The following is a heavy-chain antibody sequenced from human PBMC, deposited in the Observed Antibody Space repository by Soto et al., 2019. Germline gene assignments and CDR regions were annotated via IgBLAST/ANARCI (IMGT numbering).Heavy chain of an antibody. CDR1: GGSISSSSYY. CDR2: IYYSGST. Sequence: SETLSLTCTVSGGSISSSSYYWGWIRQPPGKGLEWIGSIYYSGSTYYNPSLKSRVTISVDTSKNQFALKLSSVTAADTAVYYCARRYSSSWYLASYYYGMDVWGQGTTVTVSS. V-gene: IGHV4-39*01. D-gene: IGHD6-13*01. J-gene: IGHJ6*02. CDR3: ARRYSSSWYLASYYYGMDV.